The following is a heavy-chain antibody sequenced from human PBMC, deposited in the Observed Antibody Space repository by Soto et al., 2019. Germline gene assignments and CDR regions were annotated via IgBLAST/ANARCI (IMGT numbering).Heavy chain of an antibody. CDR3: ARDRPEIAAAGTAADYYYYYMDV. CDR1: GYTFTGYY. Sequence: ASVKVSCKASGYTFTGYYMHWVRQAPGQGLEWMGWINPNSGGTNYAQKFQGWVTMTRDTSISTAYMELSRLRSDDTAVYYCARDRPEIAAAGTAADYYYYYMDVWGKGTTVTVSS. J-gene: IGHJ6*03. V-gene: IGHV1-2*04. CDR2: INPNSGGT. D-gene: IGHD6-13*01.